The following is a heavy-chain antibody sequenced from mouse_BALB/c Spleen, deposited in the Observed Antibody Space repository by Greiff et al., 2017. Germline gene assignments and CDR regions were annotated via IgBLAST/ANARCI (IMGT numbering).Heavy chain of an antibody. CDR1: GFTFSSYA. CDR2: ISSGGSYT. CDR3: ARLYGNYVRYFDV. D-gene: IGHD2-1*01. Sequence: EVKLQESGGGLVKPGGSLKLSCAASGFTFSSYAMSWVRQSPEKRLEWVAEISSGGSYTYYPDTVTGRFTISRDNAKNTLYLEMSSLRSEDTAMYYCARLYGNYVRYFDVWGAGTTVTVSS. V-gene: IGHV5-9-4*01. J-gene: IGHJ1*01.